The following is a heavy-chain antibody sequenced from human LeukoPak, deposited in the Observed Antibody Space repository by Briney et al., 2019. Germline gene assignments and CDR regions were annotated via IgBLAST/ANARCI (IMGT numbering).Heavy chain of an antibody. V-gene: IGHV1-18*01. CDR1: GYTFTSYG. CDR2: ISAYNGNT. J-gene: IGHJ4*02. CDR3: ARDRGAECYYDSSGYYCPPGYFDY. D-gene: IGHD3-22*01. Sequence: ASVKVSCKASGYTFTSYGISWVRQAPGQGLEWMGWISAYNGNTNYAQKLQGRVTMTTDTSTSTAYMELRSLRSDDTAVYYCARDRGAECYYDSSGYYCPPGYFDYWGQGTLVTVSS.